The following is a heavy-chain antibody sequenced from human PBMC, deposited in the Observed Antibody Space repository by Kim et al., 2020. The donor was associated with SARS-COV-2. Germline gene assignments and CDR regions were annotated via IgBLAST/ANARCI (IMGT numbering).Heavy chain of an antibody. CDR1: GFTVSSNY. CDR2: IYSGGST. V-gene: IGHV3-53*01. D-gene: IGHD3-22*01. CDR3: ARGGNYDSSGYFDY. J-gene: IGHJ4*02. Sequence: GGSLRLSCAASGFTVSSNYMSWVRQAPGKGLEWVSVIYSGGSTYYADSVKGRFTISRDNSKNTLYLQMNSLRAEDTAVYYCARGGNYDSSGYFDYWGQGTLVTVSS.